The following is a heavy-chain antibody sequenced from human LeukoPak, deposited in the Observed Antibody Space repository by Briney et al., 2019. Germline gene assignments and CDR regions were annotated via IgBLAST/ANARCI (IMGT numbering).Heavy chain of an antibody. CDR2: ISYDGSNK. V-gene: IGHV3-30-3*01. CDR3: ARDPAGIAAAGLDY. CDR1: GFTFSSYA. J-gene: IGHJ4*02. Sequence: GRSLRLSSAASGFTFSSYAMHWVRQAPGKGLEWVAVISYDGSNKYYADSVKGRFTISRDNSKNTLYLQMNSLRAEDTAVYYCARDPAGIAAAGLDYWGQGTLVTVSS. D-gene: IGHD6-13*01.